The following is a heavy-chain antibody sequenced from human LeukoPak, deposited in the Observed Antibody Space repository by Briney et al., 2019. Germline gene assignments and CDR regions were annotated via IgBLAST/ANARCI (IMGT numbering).Heavy chain of an antibody. Sequence: GGSLRLSCAASGFTFSSYAMSWVRQAPGKGLEWVSDINGSGGSTYYADSVKGRFTISRDNSKNTLYLQMNGLRAEDTAVYYCAKRIQSAMATGYWGQGTLVTVSS. CDR2: INGSGGST. J-gene: IGHJ4*02. CDR3: AKRIQSAMATGY. V-gene: IGHV3-23*01. D-gene: IGHD5-18*01. CDR1: GFTFSSYA.